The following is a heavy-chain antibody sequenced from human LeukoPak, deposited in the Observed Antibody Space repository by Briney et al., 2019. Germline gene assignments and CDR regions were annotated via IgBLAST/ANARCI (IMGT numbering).Heavy chain of an antibody. CDR2: INPSGGST. CDR1: GGTFSSYA. D-gene: IGHD5-12*01. Sequence: ASVKVSCKASGGTFSSYAISWVRQAPGQGLEWMGIINPSGGSTSYAQKFQGRVTITADKSTSTAYMELSSLRSEDTAVYYCAITTIVATPLGAFDIWGQGTMVTVSS. J-gene: IGHJ3*02. CDR3: AITTIVATPLGAFDI. V-gene: IGHV1-69*04.